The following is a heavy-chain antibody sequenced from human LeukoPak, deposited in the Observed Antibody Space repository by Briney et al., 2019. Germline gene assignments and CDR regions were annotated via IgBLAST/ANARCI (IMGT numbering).Heavy chain of an antibody. J-gene: IGHJ4*02. Sequence: KPSETLSLTCTVSGGSINTYYWGWIRQPPGKGLEWVGYFFYSGTTKYNPSLRSRVTVLFDTSNKKFSLKLSSVTAADTAVFYCAGTPKRWLHGGGLYYFDYWGQGTLVTVSS. CDR3: AGTPKRWLHGGGLYYFDY. V-gene: IGHV4-59*08. CDR1: GGSINTYY. CDR2: FFYSGTT. D-gene: IGHD5-24*01.